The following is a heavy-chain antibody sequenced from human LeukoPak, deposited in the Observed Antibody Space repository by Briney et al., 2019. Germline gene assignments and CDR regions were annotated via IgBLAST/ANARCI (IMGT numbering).Heavy chain of an antibody. CDR3: ALSVTHDYYDFWSGYPLYYYMDV. CDR1: GGSLSSHY. CDR2: IYYIGST. J-gene: IGHJ6*03. Sequence: SQTLSLTCTVSGGSLSSHYWSWIRQPPGKVLEWIGYIYYIGSTNYNPSLKSRVTISVDTSKNQVSLKLSSVTAADTAVYYCALSVTHDYYDFWSGYPLYYYMDVWGKGTTVTVSS. V-gene: IGHV4-59*11. D-gene: IGHD3-3*01.